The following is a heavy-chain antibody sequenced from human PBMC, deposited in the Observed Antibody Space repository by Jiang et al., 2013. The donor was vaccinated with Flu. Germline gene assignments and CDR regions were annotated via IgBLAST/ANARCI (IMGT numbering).Heavy chain of an antibody. V-gene: IGHV4-61*02. CDR3: ARTPRRYSSGLYGMDV. D-gene: IGHD6-19*01. J-gene: IGHJ6*02. Sequence: PGLVKPSQTLSLTCTVSGGSISSGSYYWSWIRQPAGKGLEWIGRIYTSGSTNYNPSLKSRVTISVDTSKNQFSLKLSSVTAADTAVYYCARTPRRYSSGLYGMDVWGQGTTVTVSS. CDR2: IYTSGST. CDR1: GGSISSGSYY.